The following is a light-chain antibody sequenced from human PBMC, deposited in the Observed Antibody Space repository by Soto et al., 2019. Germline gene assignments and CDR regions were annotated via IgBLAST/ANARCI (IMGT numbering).Light chain of an antibody. CDR2: WAS. J-gene: IGKJ4*01. V-gene: IGKV4-1*01. CDR3: QQYYSIPLT. CDR1: HXVXYNSNKKNY. Sequence: DIVITQAPDSLALSLDERATVXXXXXHXVXYNSNKKNYLAWYQHKAGQPPKLLIYWASTRESGVPDRFSGSGSGTDFTLTISSLQAEDVAVYSCQQYYSIPLTFGGGTKVDIK.